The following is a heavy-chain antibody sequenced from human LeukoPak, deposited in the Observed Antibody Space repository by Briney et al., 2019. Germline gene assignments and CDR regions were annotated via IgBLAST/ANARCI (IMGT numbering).Heavy chain of an antibody. CDR3: VKERSPFDAFDI. CDR2: IGSGGADR. CDR1: GFTFSGYG. J-gene: IGHJ3*02. Sequence: GGSLRLSCAASGFTFSGYGMSWVRQAPGKGLEYVSAIGSGGADRYYADSVKGRFTISRDNSKNTLSLQMNSLRAEDTALYYCVKERSPFDAFDIWGQGTMVTVSS. V-gene: IGHV3-23*01.